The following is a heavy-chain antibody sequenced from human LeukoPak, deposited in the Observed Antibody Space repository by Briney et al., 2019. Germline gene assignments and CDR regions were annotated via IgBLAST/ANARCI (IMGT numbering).Heavy chain of an antibody. D-gene: IGHD3-22*01. CDR1: GFTFDDYA. V-gene: IGHV3-9*01. CDR3: AKEPADYYDSRPLDY. CDR2: ISWNSGSI. Sequence: PGGSLRLSCAASGFTFDDYATHWVRQAPGKGLEWVSGISWNSGSIGYADSVKGRFTISRDNAKNSLYLQMNSLRAEDTALYYCAKEPADYYDSRPLDYWGQGTLVTVSS. J-gene: IGHJ4*02.